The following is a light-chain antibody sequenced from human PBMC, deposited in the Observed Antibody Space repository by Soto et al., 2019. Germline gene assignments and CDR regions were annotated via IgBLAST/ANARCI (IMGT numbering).Light chain of an antibody. V-gene: IGKV3-11*01. CDR3: QQRSDWPTT. CDR1: QYVGSY. CDR2: DAS. J-gene: IGKJ1*01. Sequence: EIVLTQSPAVLSLSPGERATLSCRASQYVGSYLAWYQQKPGQAPRLLIYDASNRATGVPGRFSGSGSGTDXTXXXXSLEPEDLAVYYCQQRSDWPTTFGQGTKVEIK.